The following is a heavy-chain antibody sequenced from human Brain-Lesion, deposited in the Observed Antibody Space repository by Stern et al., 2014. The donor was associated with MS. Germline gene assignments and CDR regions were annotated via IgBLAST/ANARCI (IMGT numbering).Heavy chain of an antibody. CDR1: YTFTGYY. CDR2: INPKSGGT. D-gene: IGHD3-22*01. J-gene: IGHJ4*02. CDR3: ATYYYDSTGYNDF. Sequence: YTFTGYYMHWVRQAPGQGLEWMGWINPKSGGTNYAQKFQGWVTMTRDTSINTAYMELSRLRSDDTAVYYCATYYYDSTGYNDFWGQGTLVTVSS. V-gene: IGHV1-2*04.